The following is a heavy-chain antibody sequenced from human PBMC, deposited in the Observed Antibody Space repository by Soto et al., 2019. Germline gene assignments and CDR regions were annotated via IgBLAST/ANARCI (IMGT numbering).Heavy chain of an antibody. CDR2: INPNSGGT. V-gene: IGHV1-2*02. CDR1: GYTFTGYY. D-gene: IGHD3-10*01. CDR3: ARGGSLWFGELSACYYGMDV. Sequence: QVQLVQSGAEVKKPGASVKVSCKASGYTFTGYYMHWVRQAPGQGLEWMGCINPNSGGTNYAQKFQGGVTMTRDTSISTAYMELSRLRSDDTAVYYCARGGSLWFGELSACYYGMDVWGQGTTVTVSS. J-gene: IGHJ6*02.